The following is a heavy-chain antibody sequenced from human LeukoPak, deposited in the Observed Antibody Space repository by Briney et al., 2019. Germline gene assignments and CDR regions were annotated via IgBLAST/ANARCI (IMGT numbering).Heavy chain of an antibody. V-gene: IGHV3-48*01. CDR2: INSRSSTI. D-gene: IGHD1-26*01. Sequence: GGSLRLSCAASRFTFSNYGVNWVRQAPGKGLEWVSYINSRSSTIYYADSVRGRFTISRDNAKNSLYLQMNSLKAEDSAIYYCAREVGTPQAFDIWGQGTMVTVSS. J-gene: IGHJ3*02. CDR1: RFTFSNYG. CDR3: AREVGTPQAFDI.